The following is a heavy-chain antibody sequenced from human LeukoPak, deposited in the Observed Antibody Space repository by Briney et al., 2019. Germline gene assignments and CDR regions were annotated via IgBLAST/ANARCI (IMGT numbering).Heavy chain of an antibody. D-gene: IGHD6-6*01. CDR1: GYIFTSYD. V-gene: IGHV1-8*01. CDR3: ARDGLGDSSSSWHY. J-gene: IGHJ4*02. CDR2: MNHKSGNT. Sequence: ASVKVSCKASGYIFTSYDINWVRQPTGKGLEWMGRMNHKSGNTGYAQKFQGRVTMTRNTSISTAYMELRSLRSDDTAVYYCARDGLGDSSSSWHYWGQGTLVTVSS.